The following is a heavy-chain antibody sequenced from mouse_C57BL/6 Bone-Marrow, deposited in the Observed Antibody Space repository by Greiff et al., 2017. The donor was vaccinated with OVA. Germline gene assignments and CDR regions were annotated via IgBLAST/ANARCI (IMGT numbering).Heavy chain of an antibody. V-gene: IGHV5-4*01. CDR2: ISDGGSYT. D-gene: IGHD2-5*01. CDR3: ARDYSNYGTY. Sequence: EVKVVESGGGLVKPGGSLKLSCAASGFTFSSYAMSWVRQTPEKRLEWVATISDGGSYTYYPDNVKGRFTISRDNAKNNLYLQMSHLKSEDTAMYYCARDYSNYGTYWGQGTLVTVSA. J-gene: IGHJ3*01. CDR1: GFTFSSYA.